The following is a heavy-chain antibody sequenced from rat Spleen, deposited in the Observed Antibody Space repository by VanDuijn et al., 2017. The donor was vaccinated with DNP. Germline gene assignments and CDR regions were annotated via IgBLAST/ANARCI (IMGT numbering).Heavy chain of an antibody. CDR2: ITSTGGST. D-gene: IGHD4-3*01. CDR3: TSPVPSGHYVMDA. V-gene: IGHV5-7*01. Sequence: EVQLVESGGGSVQPGRSLKLSCAASGFTFSYYGMAWVRQAPKKGLEWVASITSTGGSTSYRDSVKGRFTISRDNAKSTLYLQMDSLRSEDTATYYCTSPVPSGHYVMDAWGQGTSVTVSS. CDR1: GFTFSYYG. J-gene: IGHJ4*01.